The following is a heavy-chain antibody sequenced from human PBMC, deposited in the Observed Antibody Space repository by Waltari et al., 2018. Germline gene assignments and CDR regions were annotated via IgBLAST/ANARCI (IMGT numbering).Heavy chain of an antibody. Sequence: QVQLVESGGGVVQPGGSLTLSCAESGTTFSHYGMHWVRQAPGKGLEWVAFIWVDGSNKDYADAVKGRFNISRDNAKSILFLQMNNLRPEDTANYYCAKGDGQLDFWGQGTMVTVSS. CDR1: GTTFSHYG. CDR3: AKGDGQLDF. V-gene: IGHV3-30*02. J-gene: IGHJ3*01. CDR2: IWVDGSNK.